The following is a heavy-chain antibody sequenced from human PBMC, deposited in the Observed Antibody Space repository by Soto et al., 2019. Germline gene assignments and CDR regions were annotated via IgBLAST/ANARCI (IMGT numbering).Heavy chain of an antibody. CDR1: GGSFSGYY. V-gene: IGHV4-34*01. CDR3: ARAHYSNYWFDL. Sequence: SETLSLTCAVYGGSFSGYYWSWIRQPPGKGLEWIGEINHSGSTNYNPSLKSRVTISVDTSKNQFSLKLSSVTAADTAVYYCARAHYSNYWFDLWGQRSPVIVS. CDR2: INHSGST. J-gene: IGHJ5*01. D-gene: IGHD4-4*01.